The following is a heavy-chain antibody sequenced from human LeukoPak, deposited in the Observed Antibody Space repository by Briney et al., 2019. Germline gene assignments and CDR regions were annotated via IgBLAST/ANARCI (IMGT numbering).Heavy chain of an antibody. D-gene: IGHD2-21*01. V-gene: IGHV3-23*01. CDR3: AKDPNRYCGGDCYSDY. Sequence: GGSLRLSCAASGFTFSTYAMSWVRQAPGKGLEWVSAISGTGGRTYYADYVKGRSTISRDNSKNTLYLQMNSLRAEDTAIFYCAKDPNRYCGGDCYSDYWGQGTLVTVSS. J-gene: IGHJ4*02. CDR1: GFTFSTYA. CDR2: ISGTGGRT.